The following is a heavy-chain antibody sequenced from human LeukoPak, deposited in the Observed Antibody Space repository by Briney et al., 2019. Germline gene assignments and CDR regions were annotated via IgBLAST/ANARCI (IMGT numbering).Heavy chain of an antibody. CDR2: ISSSSSYM. D-gene: IGHD6-13*01. CDR3: ARFGTANGY. Sequence: GGSLRLSCAASGSTFDDYAMNWVRQAPGKGLEWVSSISSSSSYMYYADSVKGRFTISRDNAKNSLYLQMNSLRAEDTAVYYCARFGTANGYWGQGTLVTVSS. V-gene: IGHV3-21*01. CDR1: GSTFDDYA. J-gene: IGHJ4*02.